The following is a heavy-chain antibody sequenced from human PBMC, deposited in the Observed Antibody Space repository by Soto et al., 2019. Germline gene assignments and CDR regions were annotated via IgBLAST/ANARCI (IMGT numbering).Heavy chain of an antibody. Sequence: QVQLQESGPGLVKPSETLSLTCTVSGGSISSYYWSWIRQPPGKGLEWIGYIYYSGSTNYNPSLKGRVTIPVDTSKNTFSMRLSSVTAADTALYYCARDLTGYRCYYVVDPWGQGTLVTVSS. CDR3: ARDLTGYRCYYVVDP. V-gene: IGHV4-59*01. CDR1: GGSISSYY. J-gene: IGHJ5*02. CDR2: IYYSGST. D-gene: IGHD5-12*01.